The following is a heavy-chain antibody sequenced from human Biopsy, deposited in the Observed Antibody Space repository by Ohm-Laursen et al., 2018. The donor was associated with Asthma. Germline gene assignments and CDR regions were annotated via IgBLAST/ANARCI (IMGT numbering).Heavy chain of an antibody. CDR3: AIVGYSSGWDFFDY. Sequence: GSSVKVSCKASGYPFTDYYVHWVRQAPGQGLEWMGRINPNSGGTNYAQKFQGRVTMTRDTSISTAYMELSRLRSDDTAVYYCAIVGYSSGWDFFDYWGQGTLVTVSS. V-gene: IGHV1-2*06. J-gene: IGHJ4*02. D-gene: IGHD6-19*01. CDR1: GYPFTDYY. CDR2: INPNSGGT.